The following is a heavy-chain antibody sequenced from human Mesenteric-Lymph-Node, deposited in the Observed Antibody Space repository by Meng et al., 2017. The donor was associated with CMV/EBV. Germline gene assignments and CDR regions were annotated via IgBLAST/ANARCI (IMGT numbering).Heavy chain of an antibody. D-gene: IGHD4-11*01. J-gene: IGHJ4*02. CDR1: GFIFSSYA. V-gene: IGHV3-23*01. CDR2: ISGSGSST. Sequence: LSLTGAASGFIFSSYAMNWVRQAPGKGLEWVSAISGSGSSTYYADSMKGRFTISRDNSKNTLYLQMNSLRAEDTAVYYCARLATVTTSFDYWGQGTLVTVSS. CDR3: ARLATVTTSFDY.